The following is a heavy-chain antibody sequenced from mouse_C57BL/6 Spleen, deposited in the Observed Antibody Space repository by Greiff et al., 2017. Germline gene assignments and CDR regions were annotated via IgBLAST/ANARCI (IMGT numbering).Heavy chain of an antibody. J-gene: IGHJ2*01. CDR2: INPGSGGT. V-gene: IGHV1-54*01. CDR3: ARLNWAFDY. Sequence: QVQLQQSGAELVRPGTSVKVSCKASGYAFTNYLIEWVKQRPGQGLEWIGVINPGSGGTNYNEKFKGKATLTADKSSSTAYMQLSSLTSEDSAVYFCARLNWAFDYWGQGTTLTVSS. D-gene: IGHD4-1*01. CDR1: GYAFTNYL.